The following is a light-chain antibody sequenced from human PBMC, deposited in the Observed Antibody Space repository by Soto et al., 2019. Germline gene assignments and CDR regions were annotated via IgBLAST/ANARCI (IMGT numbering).Light chain of an antibody. V-gene: IGLV2-11*01. Sequence: QSALTQPRSVSGSPGQSVTIFCTGTSSDVGGYDYVSWYQQHPGKAPKLMLYDVSKRPSGVPDRFSGSKSGNTASLTISGLQADDEADYYCCSYAGSFVVFGGGTKLTVL. J-gene: IGLJ2*01. CDR1: SSDVGGYDY. CDR2: DVS. CDR3: CSYAGSFVV.